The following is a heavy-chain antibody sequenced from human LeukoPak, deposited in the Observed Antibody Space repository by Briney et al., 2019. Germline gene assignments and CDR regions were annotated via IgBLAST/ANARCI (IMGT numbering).Heavy chain of an antibody. V-gene: IGHV4-39*07. CDR3: ARGPSGGAAAGTLGY. CDR2: IYYSGST. J-gene: IGHJ4*02. CDR1: GGSISSSSYY. D-gene: IGHD6-13*01. Sequence: SETLSLTCTVSGGSISSSSYYWGWIRQPPGKGLEWIGSIYYSGSTYYNPSLKSRVTISVDTSKNQFSLKLSSVTAADTAVYYCARGPSGGAAAGTLGYWGQGTLVTVSS.